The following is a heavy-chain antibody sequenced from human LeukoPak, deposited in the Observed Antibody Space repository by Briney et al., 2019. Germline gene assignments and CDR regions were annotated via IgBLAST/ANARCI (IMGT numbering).Heavy chain of an antibody. Sequence: QTGGSLRLSCAASGFTVSSNYMSWVRQAPGKGLEWVSVIYSGGSTYYADSVKGRFTISRDNSKNTLYVQMNSLRAEDTAVYYCARDESTTADAFDIWGQGTMVSVSS. CDR2: IYSGGST. J-gene: IGHJ3*02. CDR1: GFTVSSNY. CDR3: ARDESTTADAFDI. D-gene: IGHD4-17*01. V-gene: IGHV3-66*01.